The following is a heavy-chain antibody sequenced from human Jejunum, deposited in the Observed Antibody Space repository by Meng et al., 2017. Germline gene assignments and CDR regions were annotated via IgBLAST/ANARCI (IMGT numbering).Heavy chain of an antibody. D-gene: IGHD4-17*01. CDR3: ARDQYGDFTIDF. Sequence: GGSLRLSCAASGFTFSRHDMNWVRQAPGKGLEWIAYINRGGVVHYRDSVEGRFTISRDNTKNSLSLKMKSLRVEDTAVYYCARDQYGDFTIDFWGQGTLVTVSS. J-gene: IGHJ4*02. CDR1: GFTFSRHD. V-gene: IGHV3-69-1*02. CDR2: INRGGVV.